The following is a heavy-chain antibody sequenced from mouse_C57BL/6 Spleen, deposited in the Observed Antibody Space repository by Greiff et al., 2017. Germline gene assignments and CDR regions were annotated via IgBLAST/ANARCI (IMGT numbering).Heavy chain of an antibody. CDR3: ARYDYEGAMDY. Sequence: EVQLQESGPGMVKPSQSLSLTCTVTGYSITSGYDWHWIRHFPGNKLEWMGYISYSGSTNYNPSLKSRISITHDTSKNHFFLKLNSVTTEDTATYYCARYDYEGAMDYWGQGTSVTVAS. D-gene: IGHD2-4*01. CDR2: ISYSGST. V-gene: IGHV3-1*01. J-gene: IGHJ4*01. CDR1: GYSITSGYD.